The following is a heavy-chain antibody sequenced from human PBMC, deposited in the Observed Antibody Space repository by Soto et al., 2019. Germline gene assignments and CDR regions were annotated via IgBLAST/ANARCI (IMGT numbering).Heavy chain of an antibody. CDR2: IYYSGST. CDR3: ARSRGSGPYYYYYGMDV. V-gene: IGHV4-31*03. Sequence: SETLSLTCTVSGGSISSGGYYWSWIRQHPGKGLEWIGYIYYSGSTYYNPSLKSRVTISVDTSKNQFSLKLSSVTAADMAVYYCARSRGSGPYYYYYGMDVWGQGTTVTVSS. D-gene: IGHD2-15*01. CDR1: GGSISSGGYY. J-gene: IGHJ6*02.